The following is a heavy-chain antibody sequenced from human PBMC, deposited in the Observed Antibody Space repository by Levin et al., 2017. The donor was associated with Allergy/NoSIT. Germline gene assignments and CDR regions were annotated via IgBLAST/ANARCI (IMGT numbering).Heavy chain of an antibody. CDR1: GFSLSTSGMC. V-gene: IGHV2-70*11. Sequence: SGPTLVKPTQTLTLTCTFSGFSLSTSGMCVTWIRQPPGKALEWLARIDWDDDKYYSTSLKTRLTISKDTSKNQVVLTMANMDPVDTATYYCARWTTVTIIDAFNMWGQGTMVTVSS. D-gene: IGHD4-17*01. CDR3: ARWTTVTIIDAFNM. J-gene: IGHJ3*02. CDR2: IDWDDDK.